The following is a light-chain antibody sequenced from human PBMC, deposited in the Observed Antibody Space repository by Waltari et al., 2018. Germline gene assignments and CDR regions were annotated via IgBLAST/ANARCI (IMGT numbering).Light chain of an antibody. J-gene: IGKJ1*01. Sequence: DIVMTQSPDSLAVSLGERATINCKSSQTDLKTSDNKNYLGWYQQKSGQPPKLLLYWSSTRESGVPDRFTGSGSGTDFTLTISSLQPEDVAVYYCLQYYTTLPAFGQGTKVEIQ. CDR2: WSS. V-gene: IGKV4-1*01. CDR3: LQYYTTLPA. CDR1: QTDLKTSDNKNY.